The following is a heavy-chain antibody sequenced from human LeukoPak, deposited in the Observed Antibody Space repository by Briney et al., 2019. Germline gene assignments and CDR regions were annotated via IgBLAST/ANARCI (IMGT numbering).Heavy chain of an antibody. V-gene: IGHV3-73*01. J-gene: IGHJ4*02. CDR1: GFTFSDFG. CDR2: IRSKVDSYAT. D-gene: IGHD1/OR15-1a*01. Sequence: GGSLRLSCVVSGFTFSDFGIHWGRQASGKGPEWVGHIRSKVDSYATGYVASVKGRFTISRDDSKNTAFLQVNSLKTEDTAVYYCTRSMAGTFDFWGQGTLVTVAS. CDR3: TRSMAGTFDF.